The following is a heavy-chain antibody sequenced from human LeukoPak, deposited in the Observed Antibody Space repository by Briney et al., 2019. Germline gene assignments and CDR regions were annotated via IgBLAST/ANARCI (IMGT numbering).Heavy chain of an antibody. Sequence: GGSLRLSCAASGFTFSSYSMNWVRQAPGKGLEWVSSISSSSSYIYYADSVKGRFTISRDNAKNSLYLQMNSLRAEDTAVYYCAKDRLLTYYYGSGSLIEYWGQGTLVTVSS. CDR1: GFTFSSYS. V-gene: IGHV3-21*01. J-gene: IGHJ4*02. CDR2: ISSSSSYI. D-gene: IGHD3-10*01. CDR3: AKDRLLTYYYGSGSLIEY.